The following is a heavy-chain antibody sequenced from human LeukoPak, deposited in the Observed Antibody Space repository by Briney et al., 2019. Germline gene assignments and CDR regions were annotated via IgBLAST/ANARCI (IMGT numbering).Heavy chain of an antibody. J-gene: IGHJ3*02. Sequence: SETLSLTCTVSGGSISSYYWSWIRQPPGKGLEWIGYIYYSRSTNYNPSLKSRVTISVDTSKNQFSLKLSSVTAADTAVYYCARDRPYDILTGYDAFDIWGQGTMVTVSS. CDR1: GGSISSYY. CDR2: IYYSRST. CDR3: ARDRPYDILTGYDAFDI. V-gene: IGHV4-59*01. D-gene: IGHD3-9*01.